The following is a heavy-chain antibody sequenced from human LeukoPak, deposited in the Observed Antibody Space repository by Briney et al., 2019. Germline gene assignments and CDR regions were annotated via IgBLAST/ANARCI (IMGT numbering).Heavy chain of an antibody. Sequence: GGSLRLSCAASGFTFSSYGMHWVRQAPGKGLEWVAVISYDGSNKYYADSVKGRFTISRDNAKNSLYLQMNSLRAEDTAVYYCAREYSSAWYDNWGQGTLVTVSS. V-gene: IGHV3-30*03. J-gene: IGHJ5*02. D-gene: IGHD6-19*01. CDR3: AREYSSAWYDN. CDR1: GFTFSSYG. CDR2: ISYDGSNK.